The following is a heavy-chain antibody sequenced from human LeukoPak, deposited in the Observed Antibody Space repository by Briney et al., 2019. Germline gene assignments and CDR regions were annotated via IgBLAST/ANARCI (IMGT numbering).Heavy chain of an antibody. Sequence: GASVKVSCTASGYTFTAYYLHWVRQAPGQGLEWMGWINPNSGDTNYAQKFQGRVTSTRDTSISTAYMELSSLRSDDTAVYYCARVHTPMISADFDYWGQGTLVTVSS. D-gene: IGHD5-18*01. V-gene: IGHV1-2*02. J-gene: IGHJ4*02. CDR3: ARVHTPMISADFDY. CDR2: INPNSGDT. CDR1: GYTFTAYY.